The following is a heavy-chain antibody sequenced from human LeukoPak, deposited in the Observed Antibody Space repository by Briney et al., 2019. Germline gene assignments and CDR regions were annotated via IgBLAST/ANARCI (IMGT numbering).Heavy chain of an antibody. CDR1: GYTFTGYY. D-gene: IGHD3-22*01. V-gene: IGHV1-2*02. Sequence: GASVKVSCKASGYTFTGYYMHWVRQAPGQGLEWMGWINPNSGGTNYAQKFQGRVTMTRDTSISTAYMELSRLRSDDTAVYYCARSYYYDSSGYLAWGDYWGQGTLVTVSS. J-gene: IGHJ4*02. CDR2: INPNSGGT. CDR3: ARSYYYDSSGYLAWGDY.